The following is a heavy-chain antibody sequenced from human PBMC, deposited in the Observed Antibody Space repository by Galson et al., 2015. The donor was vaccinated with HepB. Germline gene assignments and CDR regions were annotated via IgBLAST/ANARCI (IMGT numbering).Heavy chain of an antibody. D-gene: IGHD1-26*01. J-gene: IGHJ6*02. CDR1: GYTFTSYY. CDR3: ARDGGGLEVGATSRYGMDV. CDR2: INPSGGST. V-gene: IGHV1-46*01. Sequence: SVKVSCKASGYTFTSYYMHWVRQAPGQGLEWMGIINPSGGSTSYAQKFQGRVTMTRDTSTSTVYMELNSLRSEDTAVYYCARDGGGLEVGATSRYGMDVWGQGTTVTVSS.